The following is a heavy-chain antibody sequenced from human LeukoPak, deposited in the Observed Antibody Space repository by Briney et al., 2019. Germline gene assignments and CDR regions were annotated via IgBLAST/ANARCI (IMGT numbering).Heavy chain of an antibody. CDR1: GYTFTSYD. CDR3: ARGLRLYSWIHFP. D-gene: IGHD5-18*01. J-gene: IGHJ5*02. V-gene: IGHV1-46*01. CDR2: INPSGGST. Sequence: ASVKVSCKASGYTFTSYDINWVRQAPGQGLEWMGIINPSGGSTSYAQKFQGRVTMTRDTSTSTVYMELSSLRSEDTAVYYCARGLRLYSWIHFPWGQGTLVTVSS.